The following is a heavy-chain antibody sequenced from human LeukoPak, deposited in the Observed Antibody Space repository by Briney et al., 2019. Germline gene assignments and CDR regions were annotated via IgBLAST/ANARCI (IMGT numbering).Heavy chain of an antibody. V-gene: IGHV4-4*02. CDR2: ISLSGLT. J-gene: IGHJ4*02. CDR3: SRENGAFSPFGY. Sequence: PSGTLSLTCAVSGDSITTTNYRSWVRQPPGGGLEWIGEISLSGLTNYNPSLKSRVTMALDKSKNHLSLNLTSVTAADTAVYYCSRENGAFSPFGYWGQGTLVTVPS. CDR1: GDSITTTNY. D-gene: IGHD2-8*01.